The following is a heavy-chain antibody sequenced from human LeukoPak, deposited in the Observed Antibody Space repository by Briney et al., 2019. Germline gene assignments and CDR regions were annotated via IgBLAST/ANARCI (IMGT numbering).Heavy chain of an antibody. CDR1: GFNFGDHA. D-gene: IGHD5-18*01. CDR2: IRGKAYRGTT. V-gene: IGHV3-49*04. Sequence: PGWSLRLSCTTSGFNFGDHAMTWVRQAPGKGLEWVGFIRGKAYRGTTEYAASVKGRFTISRDDSKSVVYLQMNSLKSEDTAVYYCSRGPIQLWVHNGVDVWGQGTTVTVSS. CDR3: SRGPIQLWVHNGVDV. J-gene: IGHJ6*02.